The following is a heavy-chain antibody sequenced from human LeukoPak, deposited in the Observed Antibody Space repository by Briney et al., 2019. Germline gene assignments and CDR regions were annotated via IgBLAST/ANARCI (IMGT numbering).Heavy chain of an antibody. V-gene: IGHV3-23*01. CDR2: ISGSGGST. CDR1: GFTFSSYE. J-gene: IGHJ6*03. Sequence: GGSLRLSCAASGFTFSSYEMNWVRQAPGKGLEWVSAISGSGGSTYYADSVKGRFTISRDNSKNTLYLQMNSLRAEDTAVYYCAKTPYSSGWYRSEYYYMDVWGKGTTVTISS. D-gene: IGHD6-19*01. CDR3: AKTPYSSGWYRSEYYYMDV.